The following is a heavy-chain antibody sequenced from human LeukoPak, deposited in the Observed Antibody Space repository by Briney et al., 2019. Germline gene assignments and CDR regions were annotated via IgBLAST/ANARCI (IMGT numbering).Heavy chain of an antibody. CDR2: IKSKTDGGTT. V-gene: IGHV3-15*01. Sequence: GGSLRLSCAASGFTFSNAWMSWVRQAPGKGLEWVGRIKSKTDGGTTDYAAPVKGRFTISRDDSKNTLYLQMNSLKTEDTAVYYCTTDSTCVLRYFDWSIGYYFDYWGQGTLVTVSS. D-gene: IGHD3-9*01. J-gene: IGHJ4*02. CDR1: GFTFSNAW. CDR3: TTDSTCVLRYFDWSIGYYFDY.